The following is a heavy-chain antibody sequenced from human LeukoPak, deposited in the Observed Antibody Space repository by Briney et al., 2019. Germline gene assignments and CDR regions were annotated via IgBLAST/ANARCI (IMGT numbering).Heavy chain of an antibody. Sequence: GGSLRLSCAASGFTFSSYCMHWVRHAPGKGLEWVAVISYDGSDKYYADSVKGRFTISRDNSKNTLYRQMNSLRAEDTAVYYCAKDRRHNFDYWGQGALVTVSS. J-gene: IGHJ4*02. CDR1: GFTFSSYC. V-gene: IGHV3-30*18. CDR2: ISYDGSDK. CDR3: AKDRRHNFDY.